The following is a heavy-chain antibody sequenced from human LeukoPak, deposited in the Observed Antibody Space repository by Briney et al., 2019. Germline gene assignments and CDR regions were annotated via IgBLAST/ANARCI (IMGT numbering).Heavy chain of an antibody. D-gene: IGHD4-17*01. Sequence: GASVKVSCKASGYTFTGYYMHWVRQAPGQGLEWMGWINPNSGGTNYAQKFQGRVTMTRDTSTSIAYMELSRLRSDDTAVYYCARDHGDYEFDYWGQGTLVTVSS. CDR2: INPNSGGT. CDR1: GYTFTGYY. J-gene: IGHJ4*02. CDR3: ARDHGDYEFDY. V-gene: IGHV1-2*02.